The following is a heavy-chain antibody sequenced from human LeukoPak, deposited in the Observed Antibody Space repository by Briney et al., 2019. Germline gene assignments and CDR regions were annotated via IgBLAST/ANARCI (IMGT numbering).Heavy chain of an antibody. CDR3: ARDNYGDMHAFDI. D-gene: IGHD4-17*01. V-gene: IGHV7-4-1*02. CDR1: GYTFTSYG. CDR2: INTNTGNP. J-gene: IGHJ3*02. Sequence: REASVKVSCKASGYTFTSYGISWVRQAPGQGLEWMGWINTNTGNPTYAQGFTGRFVFALDTSVSTAYLQISSLKAEDTAVYYCARDNYGDMHAFDIWGQGTMVTVSS.